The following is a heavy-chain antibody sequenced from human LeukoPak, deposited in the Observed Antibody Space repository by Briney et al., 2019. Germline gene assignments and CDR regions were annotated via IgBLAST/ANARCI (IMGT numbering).Heavy chain of an antibody. CDR2: IYYSGST. J-gene: IGHJ4*02. CDR1: GGSISSSSYY. D-gene: IGHD3-10*01. CDR3: ARKRGWFGELLSEYYFDY. Sequence: SETLSLTCTVSGGSISSSSYYRGWIRQPPGKGLEWIGSIYYSGSTYYNPSLKSRVTISVDTSKNQFSLKLSSVTAADTAVYYCARKRGWFGELLSEYYFDYWGQGTLVTVSS. V-gene: IGHV4-39*01.